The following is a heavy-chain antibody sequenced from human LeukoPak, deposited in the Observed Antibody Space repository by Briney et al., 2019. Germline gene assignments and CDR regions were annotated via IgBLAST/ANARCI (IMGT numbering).Heavy chain of an antibody. D-gene: IGHD6-19*01. J-gene: IGHJ4*02. V-gene: IGHV3-20*04. CDR2: INWNGGST. CDR3: ARKGLAVAAGLDY. CDR1: GFTFDDYG. Sequence: PGGSLRLSCAASGFTFDDYGMSWVRQAPGKGLEWVSGINWNGGSTGYADSVKGRFTISRDNANNSLYLQMNSLRAEDTAIYFCARKGLAVAAGLDYWGQGTLVTVSS.